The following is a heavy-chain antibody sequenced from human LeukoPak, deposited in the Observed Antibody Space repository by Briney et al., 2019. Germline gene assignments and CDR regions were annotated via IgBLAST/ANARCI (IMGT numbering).Heavy chain of an antibody. V-gene: IGHV3-20*04. D-gene: IGHD5-12*01. J-gene: IGHJ4*02. CDR3: ARASRHSGYDFDY. CDR2: INWSGGST. Sequence: PGGSLRLSCAASGFTFDDYAMSWVRQAPGKGLEWVSGINWSGGSTGYAEYVKGRLTISRGKAKNSLYLQMNSLRAEDTALYYCARASRHSGYDFDYWGQGTLVTVSS. CDR1: GFTFDDYA.